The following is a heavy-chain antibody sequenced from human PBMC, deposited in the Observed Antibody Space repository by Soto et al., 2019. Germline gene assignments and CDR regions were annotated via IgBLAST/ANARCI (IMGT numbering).Heavy chain of an antibody. CDR2: ISDDGSNK. J-gene: IGHJ4*01. Sequence: GGSVRVSCAASGFTFSSYGMHWVRQAPGKGLEWVSVISDDGSNKYYAASVKGRFTISRDNSKNTMYLQMSSLRAEDTAVYYCAKDQDTAIYYFDQWGHGTMVNVSS. CDR3: AKDQDTAIYYFDQ. D-gene: IGHD2-15*01. CDR1: GFTFSSYG. V-gene: IGHV3-30*18.